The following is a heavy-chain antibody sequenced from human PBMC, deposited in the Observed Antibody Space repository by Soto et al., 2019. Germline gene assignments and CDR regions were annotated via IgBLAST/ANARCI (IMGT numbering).Heavy chain of an antibody. CDR1: GYTFTSYG. CDR3: ARGASTLPGFY. J-gene: IGHJ4*02. V-gene: IGHV1-18*01. Sequence: QVQLVQSGAEVKKPGASVKVSCKASGYTFTSYGVTWVRQAPGQGLQWMGWISAYNGDTDYAQQVQGRVTMTTDSSTSTAYLDLRSLTSDDTAVYYCARGASTLPGFYWGQGTLITVSS. D-gene: IGHD2-2*01. CDR2: ISAYNGDT.